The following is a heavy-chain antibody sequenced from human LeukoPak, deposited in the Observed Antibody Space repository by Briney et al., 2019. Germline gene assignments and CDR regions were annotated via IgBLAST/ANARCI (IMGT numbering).Heavy chain of an antibody. V-gene: IGHV4-38-2*02. CDR1: GYSISSAYY. D-gene: IGHD3-10*01. CDR3: ARPRLLYGSGPTLV. Sequence: SETLSLTCSVSGYSISSAYYWGWIRQPPGKGLEWIGTMYHSGSTNYNPSLKSRVTISVDTSKNQFSLKLNSVTAADTAVYYCARPRLLYGSGPTLVWGPGTLVTVSS. CDR2: MYHSGST. J-gene: IGHJ4*02.